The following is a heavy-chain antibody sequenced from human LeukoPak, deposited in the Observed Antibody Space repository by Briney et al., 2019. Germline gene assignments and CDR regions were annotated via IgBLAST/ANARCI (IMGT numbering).Heavy chain of an antibody. J-gene: IGHJ4*02. CDR2: ITASGGST. V-gene: IGHV3-23*01. CDR3: ASRPPSETYFGVLDY. CDR1: GLTFSSHA. Sequence: GGSLRLSCVTSGLTFSSHAMTWVRQAPGKGLEWVAGITASGGSTYHAESVKGRFTISRDNAKKTLYLQMNNLRAEDTAFYYCASRPPSETYFGVLDYWGQGTLVTVSS. D-gene: IGHD1-26*01.